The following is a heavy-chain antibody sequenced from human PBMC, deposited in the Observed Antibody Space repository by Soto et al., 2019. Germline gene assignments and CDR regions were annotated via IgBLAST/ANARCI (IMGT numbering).Heavy chain of an antibody. CDR1: GGSISSSSDW. V-gene: IGHV4-39*01. Sequence: PSETLSLTCTVSGGSISSSSDWWGWVRQPPGKGLEWIASIYHSGATYYNPSLKSRVTISVDTSKNQFSLKLTSVTAADTAVYYCARLTGSSFFTYWGQGTLVTVSS. J-gene: IGHJ4*02. CDR2: IYHSGAT. CDR3: ARLTGSSFFTY. D-gene: IGHD6-6*01.